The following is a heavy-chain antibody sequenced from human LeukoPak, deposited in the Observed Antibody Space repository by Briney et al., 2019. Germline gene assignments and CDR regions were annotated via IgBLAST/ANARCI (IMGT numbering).Heavy chain of an antibody. J-gene: IGHJ6*03. D-gene: IGHD2-2*01. Sequence: PSQTLSLTCTVSGGSISSGSYYWSWIRQPAGKGLEWIGRVYTSGSTNYNPSLKSRVTISVHTSKNQFSLKLSSVTAADTAVYYCARGGLEYCSSTSCYDHYYYYMDVWGKGTTVTVSS. CDR3: ARGGLEYCSSTSCYDHYYYYMDV. V-gene: IGHV4-61*02. CDR1: GGSISSGSYY. CDR2: VYTSGST.